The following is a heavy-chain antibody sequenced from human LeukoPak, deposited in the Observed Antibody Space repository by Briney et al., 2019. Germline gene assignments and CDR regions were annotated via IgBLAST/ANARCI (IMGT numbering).Heavy chain of an antibody. CDR2: IKTDGSIT. CDR3: ARDSPERGYSYGPLDNYFDY. V-gene: IGHV3-74*01. CDR1: GFSFSVYW. Sequence: PGGSLRLSCAASGFSFSVYWMHWVRQAPGKGPVWVSRIKTDGSITDYADFVKGRFTISRDNAKNSLYLQMSSPRAEDTAIYYCARDSPERGYSYGPLDNYFDYWGQGTLVTVSS. J-gene: IGHJ4*02. D-gene: IGHD5-18*01.